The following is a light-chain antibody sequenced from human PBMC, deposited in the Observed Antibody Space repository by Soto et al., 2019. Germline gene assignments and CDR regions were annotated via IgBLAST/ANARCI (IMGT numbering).Light chain of an antibody. Sequence: QSALTQPASVSGSPGQSITISCTGTRSDIGAYNFVSWYQQHPGEVPKLILYDVNVRPSGVSNRFSGSKSGNTASLTTSGLQAEDEADYYCTSWTTSTTMIFGGGTQLTVL. CDR3: TSWTTSTTMI. V-gene: IGLV2-14*03. J-gene: IGLJ2*01. CDR2: DVN. CDR1: RSDIGAYNF.